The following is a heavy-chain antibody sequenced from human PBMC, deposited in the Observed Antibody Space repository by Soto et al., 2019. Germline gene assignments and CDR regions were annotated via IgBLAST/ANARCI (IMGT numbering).Heavy chain of an antibody. Sequence: EVQLVESGGGLVKPGGSLRLSCAASGFTFSSYSMNWVRQAPGKGLEWVSSISSSSSYIYYADSVKGRFTISRDNAKNSLYLQMNSLRAEDTAVYYCARDRMWLRLYYYYGMDVWGQGTTVTVSS. J-gene: IGHJ6*02. V-gene: IGHV3-21*01. CDR1: GFTFSSYS. D-gene: IGHD5-12*01. CDR2: ISSSSSYI. CDR3: ARDRMWLRLYYYYGMDV.